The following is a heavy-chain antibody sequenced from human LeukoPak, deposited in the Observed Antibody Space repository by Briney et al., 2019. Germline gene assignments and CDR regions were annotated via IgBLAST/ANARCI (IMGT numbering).Heavy chain of an antibody. V-gene: IGHV4-30-4*08. Sequence: PSETLSLTCAVSGGSISSGDYYWSWIRQPPGKGLEWIGYIYYSGSTYYNPSLKSRVTISVDTSKNQFSLKLSSVTAADTAVYYCARVSKQQLEDYYYYYMDVWGKGTTVTVSS. J-gene: IGHJ6*03. CDR3: ARVSKQQLEDYYYYYMDV. CDR1: GGSISSGDYY. D-gene: IGHD6-13*01. CDR2: IYYSGST.